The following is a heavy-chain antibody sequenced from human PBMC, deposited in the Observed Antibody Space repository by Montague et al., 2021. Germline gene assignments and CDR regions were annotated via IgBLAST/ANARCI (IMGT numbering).Heavy chain of an antibody. D-gene: IGHD1-26*01. J-gene: IGHJ3*01. CDR3: AREWSGFDF. CDR2: INYSGNT. V-gene: IGHV4-59*12. CDR1: GDSMNTYK. Sequence: SETLSLTCTVSGDSMNTYKWNWIRQPPGKGLEWIGYINYSGNTNYNPSLKSRVTISVDTSRNQFSLEVSSVTAADTAMYYCAREWSGFDFWGHGTMVTVSS.